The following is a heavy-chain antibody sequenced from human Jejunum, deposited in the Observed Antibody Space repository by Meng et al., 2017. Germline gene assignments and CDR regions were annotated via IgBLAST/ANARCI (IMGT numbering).Heavy chain of an antibody. CDR2: INMDSSRT. V-gene: IGHV3-74*01. CDR1: GFSFNNYW. D-gene: IGHD1-26*01. Sequence: VPLVRAGGAFVQPGGSLRLSCAASGFSFNNYWINWVRQAPGKGLVWVSRINMDSSRTVYAESVKGRFTISRDNAKNMVYLQMNGLRAEDTAVYYCAGERWEKSYAWWGQGTLVTVSS. J-gene: IGHJ4*02. CDR3: AGERWEKSYAW.